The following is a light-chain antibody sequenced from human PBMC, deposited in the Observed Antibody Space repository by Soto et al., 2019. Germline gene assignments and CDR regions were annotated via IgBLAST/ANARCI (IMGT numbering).Light chain of an antibody. J-gene: IGKJ1*01. CDR2: AVS. CDR3: MQTVAAPWT. CDR1: QSLVFSDGKTY. V-gene: IGKV2D-29*01. Sequence: DIVLTQTPRSLSATPGQPASISCKSSQSLVFSDGKTYFYWYLQKPGQPPHLLIYAVSNRFSGVPDRFSGSGSGTDFTLRISRVEAEDVGIYYCMQTVAAPWTFGQGTKVEI.